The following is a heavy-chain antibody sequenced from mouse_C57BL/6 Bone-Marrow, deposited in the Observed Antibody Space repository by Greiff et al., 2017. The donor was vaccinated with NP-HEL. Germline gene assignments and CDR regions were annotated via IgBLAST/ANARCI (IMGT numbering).Heavy chain of an antibody. CDR1: GYAFSSSW. J-gene: IGHJ1*03. CDR2: IYPGDGDT. V-gene: IGHV1-82*01. Sequence: QVQLQQSGPELVKPGASVKISCKASGYAFSSSWMNWVKQRPGKGLEWIGRIYPGDGDTNYNGKFKGKATLTADKSSSTAYMQLSSLTSEDSAVYFCARKSSYRYFDVWGTGTTVTVSS. CDR3: ARKSSYRYFDV. D-gene: IGHD1-1*01.